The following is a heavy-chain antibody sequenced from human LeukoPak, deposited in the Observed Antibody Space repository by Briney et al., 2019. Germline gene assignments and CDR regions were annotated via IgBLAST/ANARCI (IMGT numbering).Heavy chain of an antibody. V-gene: IGHV4-59*02. CDR1: GGSVSDYY. J-gene: IGHJ5*02. CDR3: ARVLIGSITTYNWFDP. CDR2: IYYTGST. D-gene: IGHD3-10*01. Sequence: SETLSLTCTVSGGSVSDYYWSWIRQSPGEGLEWIGYIYYTGSTSYNPSVRSRVTMSADASKNQFSLKLISVTAADTAVYYCARVLIGSITTYNWFDPWGQGTLVTVSS.